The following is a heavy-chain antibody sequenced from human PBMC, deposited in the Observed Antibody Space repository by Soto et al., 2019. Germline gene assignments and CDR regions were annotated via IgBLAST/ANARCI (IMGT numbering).Heavy chain of an antibody. CDR3: ARAGGRDGSSLHRGAFDC. CDR1: GYTYTGYY. V-gene: IGHV1-2*04. CDR2: INPDTGGT. J-gene: IGHJ4*02. D-gene: IGHD2-2*01. Sequence: ASVKVSCKTSGYTYTGYYLHWLRQATEKGLEWMGWINPDTGGTDLTQKFQGWVTMTRDTSISTAYMELSNVKPDDTAVYFRARAGGRDGSSLHRGAFDCWGQGSLVTVS.